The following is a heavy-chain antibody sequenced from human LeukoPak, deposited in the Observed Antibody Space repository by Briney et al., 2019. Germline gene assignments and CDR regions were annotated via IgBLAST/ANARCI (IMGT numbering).Heavy chain of an antibody. CDR2: IRYDGSNK. V-gene: IGHV3-30*02. J-gene: IGHJ4*02. Sequence: GGSLRLSCAASGFTSRSYGMHWVRQAPRKGLERVGFIRYDGSNKYYADSVKGRFTISKYNSKNTLHMQMNRAGAEDAAEYYCAKKGAASGTVDYWGQGTLVTVSS. CDR3: AKKGAASGTVDY. D-gene: IGHD6-13*01. CDR1: GFTSRSYG.